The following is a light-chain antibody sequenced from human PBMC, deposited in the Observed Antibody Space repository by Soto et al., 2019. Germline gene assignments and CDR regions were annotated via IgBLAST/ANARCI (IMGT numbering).Light chain of an antibody. CDR2: GAS. Sequence: EIVLTQSPGTLSLSPGERATLSCRASQSVSSSYLAWYQQKPGQAPRLLIYGASSRATGIPDRFNGSGSGTDFTFTISRLEPEDFAVYYCQQYGSSPRETLGQWTKLEIK. CDR1: QSVSSSY. V-gene: IGKV3-20*01. CDR3: QQYGSSPRET. J-gene: IGKJ1*01.